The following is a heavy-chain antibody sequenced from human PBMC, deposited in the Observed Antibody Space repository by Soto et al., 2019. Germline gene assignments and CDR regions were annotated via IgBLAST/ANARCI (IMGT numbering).Heavy chain of an antibody. CDR2: IYPGDSDT. J-gene: IGHJ4*02. D-gene: IGHD2-2*01. CDR3: VREYTSSLTFDY. CDR1: GYSFPSYW. V-gene: IGHV5-51*01. Sequence: PGESLKISCEGSGYSFPSYWIGWVRQMPGKGLEWMGFIYPGDSDTKYNPSFQGQVTISVDKSLRTAYLQWSGLKASDTAMYYCVREYTSSLTFDYWGQGTLVTVSS.